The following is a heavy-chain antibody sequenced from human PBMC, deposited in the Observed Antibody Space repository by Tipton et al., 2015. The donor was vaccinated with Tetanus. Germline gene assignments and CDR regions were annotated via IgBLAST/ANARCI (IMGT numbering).Heavy chain of an antibody. V-gene: IGHV4-59*08. Sequence: TLSLTCTVSGGSINSYYWSWLRLPPGKALEWIGYIYFSGHTKYSPSLNSRVTMSVDTSNNQFSLRLTSVNEADTAIYYCARHSGWYNFYNGVDVWGQGTTVTVSS. D-gene: IGHD6-19*01. J-gene: IGHJ6*02. CDR2: IYFSGHT. CDR1: GGSINSYY. CDR3: ARHSGWYNFYNGVDV.